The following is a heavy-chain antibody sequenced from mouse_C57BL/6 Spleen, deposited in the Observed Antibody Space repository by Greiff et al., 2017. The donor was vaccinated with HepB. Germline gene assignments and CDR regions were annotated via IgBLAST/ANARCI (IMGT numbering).Heavy chain of an antibody. J-gene: IGHJ1*03. CDR2: IDPSDSYT. CDR3: ARGLSLSLYYGNSNWYFDV. D-gene: IGHD2-1*01. CDR1: GYTFTSYW. Sequence: VQLQQSGAELVRPGTSVKLSCKASGYTFTSYWMHWVKQRPGQGLEWIGVIDPSDSYTNYNQKFKGKATLTVDTSSSTAYMQLSSLTSEDSAVYYCARGLSLSLYYGNSNWYFDVWGTGTTVTVSS. V-gene: IGHV1-59*01.